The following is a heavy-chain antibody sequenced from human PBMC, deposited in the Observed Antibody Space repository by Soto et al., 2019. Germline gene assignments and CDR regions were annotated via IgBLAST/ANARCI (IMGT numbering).Heavy chain of an antibody. CDR2: MNPNSGNT. J-gene: IGHJ5*02. CDR3: ARGIKYGAYSRWCGP. D-gene: IGHD4-17*01. Sequence: GASVKVSCKASGYTFTSYDINWVRQATGQGLEYLGWMNPNSGNTGYVQKFQGRVTMTRDTSISTAYMELSSLRSEDSAVYFCARGIKYGAYSRWCGPWGQGTLVTVSS. CDR1: GYTFTSYD. V-gene: IGHV1-8*01.